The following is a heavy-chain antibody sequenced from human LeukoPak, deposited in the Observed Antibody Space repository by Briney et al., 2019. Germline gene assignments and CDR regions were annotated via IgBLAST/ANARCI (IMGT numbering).Heavy chain of an antibody. CDR2: IYYSGST. CDR3: ARVEYYDSSSQYYFDY. D-gene: IGHD3-22*01. CDR1: GGSISSYY. J-gene: IGHJ4*02. V-gene: IGHV4-59*01. Sequence: SETLSLTCTVSGGSISSYYWSWIRQPPGKGLEWIGYIYYSGSTNYNPSLKSRVTISVDTSKNQFSLKLSSVTAADTAVYYCARVEYYDSSSQYYFDYWGQGTLVTVSS.